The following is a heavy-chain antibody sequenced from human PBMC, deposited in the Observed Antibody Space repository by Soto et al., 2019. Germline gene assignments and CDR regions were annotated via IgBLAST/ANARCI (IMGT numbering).Heavy chain of an antibody. J-gene: IGHJ4*02. CDR2: ISISGGNT. D-gene: IGHD4-17*01. CDR3: ANEIRPNDY. Sequence: EVQLLESGGGLVQPGGSLRLSCAASGLPFSSNAMNWVRQAPGKGLEWASSISISGGNTYYADSVRGRFTISRDNSKNTLYLHMNSLTAEDTAIYYCANEIRPNDYWGQGTLVTVSS. V-gene: IGHV3-23*01. CDR1: GLPFSSNA.